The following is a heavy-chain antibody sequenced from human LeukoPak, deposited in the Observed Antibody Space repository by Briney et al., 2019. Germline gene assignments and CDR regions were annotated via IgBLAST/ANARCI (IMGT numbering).Heavy chain of an antibody. CDR2: IWSEGTNQ. V-gene: IGHV3-33*06. CDR1: KFTFSHYG. CDR3: AKDAQRGFDYSNSLEY. J-gene: IGHJ4*02. D-gene: IGHD4-11*01. Sequence: PGRSLRLSCAASKFTFSHYGMHWVRQAPGRGLQWVAVIWSEGTNQYYADSVKGRFTISRDNSNKMVYLQMNSLRADATGVYYCAKDAQRGFDYSNSLEYWGQGALVIVSS.